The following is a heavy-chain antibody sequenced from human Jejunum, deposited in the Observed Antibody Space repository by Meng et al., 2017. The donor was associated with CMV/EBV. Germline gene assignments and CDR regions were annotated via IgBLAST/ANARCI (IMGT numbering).Heavy chain of an antibody. CDR2: IYHSGRT. Sequence: CAVSGGSLSSNNWWSWVRQPPGKGLEWIGEIYHSGRTYYNPSLESRVTISVDTSKNQFSLKVMSVTAADTAVYYCAREGTNSYYFDYWGQGTLVTVSS. CDR3: AREGTNSYYFDY. CDR1: GGSLSSNNW. J-gene: IGHJ4*02. V-gene: IGHV4-4*02. D-gene: IGHD1-14*01.